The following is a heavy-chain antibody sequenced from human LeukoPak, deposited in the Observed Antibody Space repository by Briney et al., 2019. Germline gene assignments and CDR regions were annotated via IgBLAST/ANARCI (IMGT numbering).Heavy chain of an antibody. CDR1: GYTFTIYG. CDR2: ISAYNGDT. CDR3: DSYSPRPQLSLYYFHGMDV. J-gene: IGHJ6*01. Sequence: ASVTLSFTASGYTFTIYGISWVRQAPGPGLEWMGWISAYNGDTNYAQKLPGRVTMTTDTATSTDYMELRSRRSGAAAVSYCDSYSPRPQLSLYYFHGMDVWGEGTTVTVFS. D-gene: IGHD2-2*01. V-gene: IGHV1-18*01.